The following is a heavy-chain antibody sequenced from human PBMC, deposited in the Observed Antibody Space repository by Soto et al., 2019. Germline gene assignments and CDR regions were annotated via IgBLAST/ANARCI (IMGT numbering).Heavy chain of an antibody. V-gene: IGHV3-21*01. D-gene: IGHD6-6*01. Sequence: EVQLVESGGGLVEPGGSLRLSCATSGFTFSTCSMNWVRQAPGKELEWVSSISATGTYTFYADSLKGRFTISRDNARNSLFLQMNSLRVEDTALYYCTTEYNSRQDLNHWGQGALVTVSS. CDR3: TTEYNSRQDLNH. CDR1: GFTFSTCS. CDR2: ISATGTYT. J-gene: IGHJ5*02.